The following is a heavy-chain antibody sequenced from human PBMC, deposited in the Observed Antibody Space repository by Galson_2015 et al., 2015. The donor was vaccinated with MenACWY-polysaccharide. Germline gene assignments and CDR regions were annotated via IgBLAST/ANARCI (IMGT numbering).Heavy chain of an antibody. V-gene: IGHV3-11*01. Sequence: SLRLCCAASGFSLGAWYMSWIRQAPGKGLEWLSYISKSGDSIYYGDSVKGRFAISRDNAKNSLYLQLNSLEVEDTAIYYCARGHYGLDVWGQGTTVTVSS. CDR2: ISKSGDSI. CDR3: ARGHYGLDV. CDR1: GFSLGAWY. J-gene: IGHJ6*02.